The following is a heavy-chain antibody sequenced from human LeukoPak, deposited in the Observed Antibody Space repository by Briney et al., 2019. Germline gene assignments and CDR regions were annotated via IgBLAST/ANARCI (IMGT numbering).Heavy chain of an antibody. CDR1: GGSISSGGYY. Sequence: SETLSLTCTVSGGSISSGGYYWSWLRQHPGKGLEWIGYIYYSGSTYYNPSLKSRVTISVDTSKNQFSLKLSSVTAADTAVYYCARVNMPSYYGMDVWGKGPTVPVSS. D-gene: IGHD2-2*01. CDR2: IYYSGST. V-gene: IGHV4-31*03. J-gene: IGHJ6*04. CDR3: ARVNMPSYYGMDV.